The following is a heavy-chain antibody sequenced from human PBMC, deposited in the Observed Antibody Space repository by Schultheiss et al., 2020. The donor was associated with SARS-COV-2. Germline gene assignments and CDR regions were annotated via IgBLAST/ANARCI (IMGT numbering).Heavy chain of an antibody. CDR2: INHSGST. CDR1: GGSFSGYY. V-gene: IGHV4-34*01. D-gene: IGHD6-13*01. J-gene: IGHJ6*02. CDR3: ARDPSYSSSWYWVYYYGMDV. Sequence: SQTLSLTCAVYGGSFSGYYWSWIRQPPGKGLEWIGEINHSGSTNYNPSLKSRVTISVDTSKNQFSLKLSSVTAADTAVYYCARDPSYSSSWYWVYYYGMDVWGQGTTVTVSS.